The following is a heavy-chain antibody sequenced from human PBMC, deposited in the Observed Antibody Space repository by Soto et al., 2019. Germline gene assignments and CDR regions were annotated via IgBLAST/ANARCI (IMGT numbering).Heavy chain of an antibody. CDR1: GFTFSSYG. J-gene: IGHJ4*02. CDR3: ARDSNLGSGWQLPADY. V-gene: IGHV3-33*01. D-gene: IGHD6-19*01. CDR2: IWYDGSNK. Sequence: GGSLRLSCAASGFTFSSYGMHWVRQAPGKGLEWVAVIWYDGSNKYYAESVKGRFTISRDNSKNTLYLQMNSLRAEDTAVYYCARDSNLGSGWQLPADYWGQGTLVTVSS.